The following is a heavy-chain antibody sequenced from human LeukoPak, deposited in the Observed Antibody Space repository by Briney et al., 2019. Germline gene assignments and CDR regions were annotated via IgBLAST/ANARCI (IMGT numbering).Heavy chain of an antibody. CDR3: ARALCGGDCYGENWFDP. CDR1: GGSISSSSYY. CDR2: IYYSGST. D-gene: IGHD2-21*02. J-gene: IGHJ5*02. Sequence: SETLSLTCTVSGGSISSSSYYWGWIRQPPGKGLEWIGSIYYSGSTYYNLSLKSRVTMSVHTSKNQFSLKLSSVTAADTAVYYCARALCGGDCYGENWFDPWGQGTPVTVSS. V-gene: IGHV4-39*01.